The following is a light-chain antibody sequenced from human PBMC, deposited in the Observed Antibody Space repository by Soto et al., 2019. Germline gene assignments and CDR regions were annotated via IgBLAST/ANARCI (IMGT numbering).Light chain of an antibody. J-gene: IGKJ5*01. CDR3: QQADSFPIT. Sequence: DIQMTQAPSSVSASVGDKVNLNYRASQGISSWLAWYQQKPGKAPTIMIYAASSLQSGVPSRFSGSGSGTDCTLTITSLQPEDVAMYYCQQADSFPITFGQGTRLEIK. CDR1: QGISSW. V-gene: IGKV1-12*01. CDR2: AAS.